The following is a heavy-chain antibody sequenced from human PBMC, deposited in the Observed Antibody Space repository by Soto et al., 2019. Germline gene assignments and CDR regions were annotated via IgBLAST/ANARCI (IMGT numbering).Heavy chain of an antibody. V-gene: IGHV4-4*02. CDR2: IYHSGST. D-gene: IGHD3-3*01. Sequence: SETLSVTCAVSSGSIRSSNWWSWVRQPPGKGLEWIGEIYHSGSTNYNPSLKSRVTISVDKSKNQFSLKLSSVTAADTAVYYCARGGYDFWSGYLVGKDYYYYMDVWGKGTTVTVSS. J-gene: IGHJ6*03. CDR3: ARGGYDFWSGYLVGKDYYYYMDV. CDR1: SGSIRSSNW.